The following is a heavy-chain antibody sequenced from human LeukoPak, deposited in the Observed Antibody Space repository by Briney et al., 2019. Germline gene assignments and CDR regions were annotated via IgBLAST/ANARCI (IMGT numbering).Heavy chain of an antibody. V-gene: IGHV3-23*01. J-gene: IGHJ4*02. D-gene: IGHD3-3*01. CDR2: ISGSGGST. Sequence: GGSLRLSCAASGFTVSSNYMSWVRQAPGKGLEWVSAISGSGGSTYYADSVKGRFTISRDNSKNTLYLQMNSLRAEDTAVYYCAKGMDSRWSDFDYWGQGTLVTVSS. CDR1: GFTVSSNY. CDR3: AKGMDSRWSDFDY.